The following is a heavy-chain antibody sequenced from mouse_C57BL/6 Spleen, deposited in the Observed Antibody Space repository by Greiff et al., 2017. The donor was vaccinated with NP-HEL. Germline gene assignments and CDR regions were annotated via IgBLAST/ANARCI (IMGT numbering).Heavy chain of an antibody. Sequence: EVKLVESGPVLVKPGASVKMSCKASGYTFTDYYMNWVKQSHGKSLEWIGVINPYNGGTSYNQKFKGKATLTVDKSSSTAYMELNSLTSEDSAVYYCARSSYDWESYFDYWGQGTTLTVSS. V-gene: IGHV1-19*01. CDR3: ARSSYDWESYFDY. D-gene: IGHD1-1*01. CDR2: INPYNGGT. J-gene: IGHJ2*01. CDR1: GYTFTDYY.